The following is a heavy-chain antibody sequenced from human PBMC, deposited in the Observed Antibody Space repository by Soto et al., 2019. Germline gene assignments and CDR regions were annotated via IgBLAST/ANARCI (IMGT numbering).Heavy chain of an antibody. D-gene: IGHD3-10*01. CDR1: GFTFSSYG. V-gene: IGHV3-30*03. CDR3: VRGSKDSYPGSRIFDF. CDR2: ISYDGSNK. J-gene: IGHJ4*02. Sequence: GGSLRLSCAASGFTFSSYGMHWVRQAPGKGLEWVAVISYDGSNKYYADSVRGRFAISRDNSKNTLYLQMSALRAEDSAIYFCVRGSKDSYPGSRIFDFWGRGTLVTVSS.